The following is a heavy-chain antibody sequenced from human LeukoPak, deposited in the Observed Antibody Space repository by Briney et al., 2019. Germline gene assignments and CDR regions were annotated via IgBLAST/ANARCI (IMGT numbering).Heavy chain of an antibody. V-gene: IGHV4-59*01. CDR1: GDSISSSY. CDR3: ARGGSYYYDSSGYW. Sequence: PSETLSLTCTVSGDSISSSYWSWIRQPPGEGLEWTGYISYSGSTSYNPSLKSRVTISVDTSKNQFSLRLSSVTAADTAVYYCARGGSYYYDSSGYWWGQGTLVTVSS. CDR2: ISYSGST. J-gene: IGHJ4*02. D-gene: IGHD3-22*01.